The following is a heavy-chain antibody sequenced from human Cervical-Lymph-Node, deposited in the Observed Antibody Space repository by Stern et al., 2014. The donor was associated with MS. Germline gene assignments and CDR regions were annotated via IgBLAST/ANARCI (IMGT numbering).Heavy chain of an antibody. CDR3: ARGTPKTGYTSIWWEGWFDY. V-gene: IGHV4-4*02. CDR2: IYDSGSI. CDR1: GDSISTKNW. J-gene: IGHJ5*01. D-gene: IGHD6-13*01. Sequence: QLQLQESGPGLVKPSGTLSLTCAVSGDSISTKNWWSWVRQPPGKGLEWIGEIYDSGSINYNPSIKGRATISVDKSKNQFSLKLNSVTAADTAVYYCARGTPKTGYTSIWWEGWFDYWGQGTLVTVSS.